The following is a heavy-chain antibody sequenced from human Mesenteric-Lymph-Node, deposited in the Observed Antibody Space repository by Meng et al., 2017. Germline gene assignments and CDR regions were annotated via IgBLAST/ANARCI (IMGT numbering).Heavy chain of an antibody. J-gene: IGHJ4*02. V-gene: IGHV3-9*01. CDR3: ASHDVWVVPAALDY. D-gene: IGHD2-2*01. CDR1: GFTFDDYA. CDR2: ISSNSGSK. Sequence: GGSLRLSCAASGFTFDDYAIRWVRQAPGKGLEWVSGISSNSGSKGYADSVKGRFTISRDKAKNSLYQQMNSLRAEDTAVYYCASHDVWVVPAALDYWGQGTLVTVSS.